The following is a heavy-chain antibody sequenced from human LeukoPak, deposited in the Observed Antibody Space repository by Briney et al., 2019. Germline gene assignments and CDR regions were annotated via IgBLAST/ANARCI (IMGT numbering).Heavy chain of an antibody. D-gene: IGHD3-3*01. CDR3: AGAITIFGVVNAFDI. Sequence: ASVKVSCKASGYTFTSYGINWVRQAPGQGLEWMGWISAYNGNTNYAQKLQGRVTMTTDTSTSTAYMELRSLRSDDTAVYYCAGAITIFGVVNAFDIWGQGTMVTVSS. CDR1: GYTFTSYG. J-gene: IGHJ3*02. CDR2: ISAYNGNT. V-gene: IGHV1-18*01.